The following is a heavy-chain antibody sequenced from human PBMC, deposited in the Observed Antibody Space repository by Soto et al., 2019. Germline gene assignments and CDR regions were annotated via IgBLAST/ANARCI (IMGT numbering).Heavy chain of an antibody. J-gene: IGHJ6*01. CDR2: ISAYNGNT. Sequence: ASVKVSCKASGYTFTSYGISWVRQAPGQGLEWMGWISAYNGNTNYAQKLQGRVTMTTDTSTSTAYMELRSLRSDDTAVYYCARDGEVDLYYYGMDVWGQAITVTVPS. D-gene: IGHD3-3*01. V-gene: IGHV1-18*04. CDR1: GYTFTSYG. CDR3: ARDGEVDLYYYGMDV.